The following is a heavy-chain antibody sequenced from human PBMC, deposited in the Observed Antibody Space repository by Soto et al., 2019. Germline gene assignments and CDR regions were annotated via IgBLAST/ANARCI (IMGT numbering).Heavy chain of an antibody. D-gene: IGHD6-6*01. CDR1: GGSISSSSYY. V-gene: IGHV4-39*01. CDR2: IYYSGST. Sequence: SETLSLTCTVSGGSISSSSYYWGWIRQPPGKGLEWIGSIYYSGSTYYNPSLKSRVTISVDTSKSQFSLKLSSVTAADTAVYYCTIAARRGFYYGMDVWGQGTTVTVSS. CDR3: TIAARRGFYYGMDV. J-gene: IGHJ6*02.